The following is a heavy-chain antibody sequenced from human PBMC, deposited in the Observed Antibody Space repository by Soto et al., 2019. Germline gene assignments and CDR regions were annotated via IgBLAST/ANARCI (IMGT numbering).Heavy chain of an antibody. V-gene: IGHV3-23*01. CDR3: AREEWLLNWFDP. CDR2: ISGSGGST. CDR1: GFTFSSYA. J-gene: IGHJ5*02. D-gene: IGHD5-12*01. Sequence: PGGSLRLSCAASGFTFSSYAMSWVRQAPGKGLEWVSTISGSGGSTYDADSGKGRFTISRDNAKNSLYLQMNSLRAEDTAVYYCAREEWLLNWFDPWGQGTLVTVSS.